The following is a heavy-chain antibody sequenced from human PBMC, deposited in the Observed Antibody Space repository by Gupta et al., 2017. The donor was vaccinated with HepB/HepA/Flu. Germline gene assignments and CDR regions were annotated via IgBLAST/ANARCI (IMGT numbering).Heavy chain of an antibody. CDR1: GFTVSNNY. CDR3: AGLRRTGRGDY. CDR2: IYSGGIT. V-gene: IGHV3-53*01. Sequence: GSLRLSCAASGFTVSNNYVCWVRQAPGKGLEWISVIYSGGITHYADSVKGRFTISRDNSKKTVYLQMNSLRAEDTAVYYCAGLRRTGRGDYWGQGTLVTVAS. J-gene: IGHJ4*02.